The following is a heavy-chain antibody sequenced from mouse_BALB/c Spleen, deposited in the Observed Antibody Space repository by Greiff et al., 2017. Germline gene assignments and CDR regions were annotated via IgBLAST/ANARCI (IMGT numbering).Heavy chain of an antibody. J-gene: IGHJ4*01. CDR1: GYTFSSYW. V-gene: IGHV1-7*01. D-gene: IGHD1-1*01. CDR2: INPSTGYT. Sequence: QVQLQQSGAELAKPGASVKMSCKASGYTFSSYWMHWVKQRPGQGLEWIGYINPSTGYTEYNQKFKDKATLTADKSSSTAYMQLSSLTSEDSAVYYCAREEVVATGAMDYWGQGTSVTVSS. CDR3: AREEVVATGAMDY.